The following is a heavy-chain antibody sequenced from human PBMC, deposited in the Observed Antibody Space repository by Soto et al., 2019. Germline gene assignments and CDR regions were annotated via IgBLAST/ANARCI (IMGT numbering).Heavy chain of an antibody. CDR1: GFTFSSYG. CDR3: AKDSNFGYCSRGSCSNLYYYGMAV. Sequence: PGGSLRLSCAASGFTFSSYGMHWVRQAPGKGLEWVAVISYDGSNKYYADSVKGRFTISRDNSKNTLYLQMNSLRAEDTAVYYCAKDSNFGYCSRGSCSNLYYYGMAVWGQGTKVTVSS. J-gene: IGHJ6*02. CDR2: ISYDGSNK. V-gene: IGHV3-30*18. D-gene: IGHD2-15*01.